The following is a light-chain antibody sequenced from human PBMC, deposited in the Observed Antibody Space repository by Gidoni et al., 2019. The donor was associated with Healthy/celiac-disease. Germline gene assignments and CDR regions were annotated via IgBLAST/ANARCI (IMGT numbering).Light chain of an antibody. V-gene: IGKV1-39*01. CDR2: AAS. J-gene: IGKJ5*01. CDR3: QKSYSTPIT. Sequence: DIQITHSPSSLSASVGDRVTITCRASQSISSYLNWYQQKPGKAPKLLIYAASSLQSGVPSRFSGSGSGTEFTITSSSLQAEDFATYYCQKSYSTPITFGQXTRLEIK. CDR1: QSISSY.